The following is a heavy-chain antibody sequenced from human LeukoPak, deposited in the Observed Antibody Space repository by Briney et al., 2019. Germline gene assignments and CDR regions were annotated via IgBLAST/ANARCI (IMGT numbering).Heavy chain of an antibody. CDR3: AKERQTLFFDY. V-gene: IGHV3-23*01. Sequence: PGGSLRLSCAASGFTSGNYAMSWVRQAPGRGLEWVASVSGSGITTYYADSVKGRLTISRDNSKNTLSLQMNSLRAEDTAVYYCAKERQTLFFDYWGQGTLATVSS. CDR1: GFTSGNYA. J-gene: IGHJ4*02. CDR2: VSGSGITT.